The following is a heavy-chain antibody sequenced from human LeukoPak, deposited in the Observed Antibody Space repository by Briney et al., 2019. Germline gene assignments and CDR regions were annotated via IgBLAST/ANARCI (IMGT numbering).Heavy chain of an antibody. J-gene: IGHJ6*04. D-gene: IGHD3-10*01. V-gene: IGHV1-18*04. CDR2: ISAYDGNT. Sequence: ASVRVSSKASGYTFTSYGFTWVRQAPGQGLEWMGWISAYDGNTNYAQKLQGRVTMTTDTSTSTAYMELRSLRSDDTAVYYRARGGIRDGMDVWGKGTTVTVSS. CDR1: GYTFTSYG. CDR3: ARGGIRDGMDV.